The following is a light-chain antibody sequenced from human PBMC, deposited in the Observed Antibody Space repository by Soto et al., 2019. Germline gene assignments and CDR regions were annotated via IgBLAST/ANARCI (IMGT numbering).Light chain of an antibody. CDR1: SSDVGGYNY. CDR2: DVS. Sequence: QSLLTQPASVSGSPGQSITISCTGTSSDVGGYNYVSWYQQHPGKAPKLMIYDVSNRPSGVSNRFSGSKSGNTASLTISGLQAEDEADYYCSSYTSSSTLVVFGTGTKVTVL. J-gene: IGLJ1*01. CDR3: SSYTSSSTLVV. V-gene: IGLV2-14*01.